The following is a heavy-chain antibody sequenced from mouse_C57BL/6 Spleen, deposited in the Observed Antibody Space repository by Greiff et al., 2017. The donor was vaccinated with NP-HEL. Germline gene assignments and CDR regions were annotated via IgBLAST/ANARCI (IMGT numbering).Heavy chain of an antibody. Sequence: VQLQQSGAELVRPGASVKLSCTASGFNIKDYYMHWVKQRPEQGLEWIGRIDPEDGDTEYAPKFQGKATMTADTSSNTAYLQLSSLTSEDTAVYYCTMVTAEAWFAYWGQGTLVTVSA. D-gene: IGHD2-2*01. J-gene: IGHJ3*01. CDR1: GFNIKDYY. CDR2: IDPEDGDT. CDR3: TMVTAEAWFAY. V-gene: IGHV14-1*01.